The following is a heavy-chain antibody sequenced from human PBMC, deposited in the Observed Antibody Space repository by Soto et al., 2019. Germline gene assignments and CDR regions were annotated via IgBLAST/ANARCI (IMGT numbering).Heavy chain of an antibody. V-gene: IGHV1-3*01. CDR3: ARGYDFWSGYLNIPAY. CDR1: GYTFTSYA. CDR2: INAGNGNT. D-gene: IGHD3-3*01. Sequence: GASVKVSCKASGYTFTSYAMHWVRQAPGQRLEWMGWINAGNGNTKYSQKFQGRVTITRDTSASTAYMELSSLRSEDTAVYYCARGYDFWSGYLNIPAYWGQGTLITVSS. J-gene: IGHJ4*02.